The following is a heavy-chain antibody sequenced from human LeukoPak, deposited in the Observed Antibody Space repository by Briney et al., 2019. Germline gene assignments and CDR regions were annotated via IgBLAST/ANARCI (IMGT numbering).Heavy chain of an antibody. J-gene: IGHJ4*02. CDR1: GYSISSGYY. CDR3: ARERGRDGSPDDY. D-gene: IGHD3-10*01. CDR2: IYHSGST. V-gene: IGHV4-38-2*02. Sequence: SETLSLTCTVSGYSISSGYYWGWIRQPPGKGLEWIGSIYHSGSTYYNPSLKSRVTISVDTPKNQFSLKLSSVTAADTAVYYCARERGRDGSPDDYWGQGTLVTVSS.